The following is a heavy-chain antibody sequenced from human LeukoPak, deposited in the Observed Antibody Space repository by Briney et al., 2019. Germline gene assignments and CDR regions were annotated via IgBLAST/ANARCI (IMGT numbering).Heavy chain of an antibody. D-gene: IGHD4-17*01. J-gene: IGHJ4*02. CDR1: GFTFSSYA. Sequence: GRSLRLSCAASGFTFSSYAMHWVRQAPGKGLEWVAVISYDGSNKYYADSVKGRFTISRDNSKNTLYLQMNSLRAEDTAVYYCAKGYGDYVAPPDYWGQGTLVTVSS. CDR2: ISYDGSNK. CDR3: AKGYGDYVAPPDY. V-gene: IGHV3-30-3*01.